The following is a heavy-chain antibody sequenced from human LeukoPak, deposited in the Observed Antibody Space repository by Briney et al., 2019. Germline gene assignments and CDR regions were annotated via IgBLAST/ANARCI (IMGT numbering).Heavy chain of an antibody. CDR3: ARAGYSYANHDY. Sequence: GASVKVSCKASGYTFTSYDINWVRQATGQGPEWMGWMNPNSGNTSYAQKFQGRVTMTRNTSISTAYMELSSLRSEDTAVYYCARAGYSYANHDYWGQGTLVTVSS. V-gene: IGHV1-8*01. CDR1: GYTFTSYD. J-gene: IGHJ4*02. CDR2: MNPNSGNT. D-gene: IGHD5-18*01.